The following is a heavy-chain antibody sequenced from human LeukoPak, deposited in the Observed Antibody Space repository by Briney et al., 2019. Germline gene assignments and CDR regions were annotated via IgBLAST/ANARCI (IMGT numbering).Heavy chain of an antibody. D-gene: IGHD3-9*01. J-gene: IGHJ4*02. CDR3: AKDRIANYDILTGYLDY. Sequence: GGSLRLSCAASGFTFDDYAMHWVRQAPGKGLEWVSGISWNSGSIGYADSVKGRFTISRDNVKNSLYLQMNSLRAEDTALYYCAKDRIANYDILTGYLDYRGQGTLVTVSS. CDR2: ISWNSGSI. CDR1: GFTFDDYA. V-gene: IGHV3-9*01.